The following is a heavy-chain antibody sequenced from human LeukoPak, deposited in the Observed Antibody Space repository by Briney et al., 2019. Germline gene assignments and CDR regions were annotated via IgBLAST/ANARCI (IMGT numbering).Heavy chain of an antibody. CDR3: ARSSYDYGGIEGPFDY. J-gene: IGHJ4*02. Sequence: GGSLRLSRAASGFTLTYYAMHWVRQAPGKGLGWVAVTSYDGNKKYYADSVKGRFTISRDSSKNTLYLQMSSLRAEDTAVYYCARSSYDYGGIEGPFDYWGQGTLVTVSS. CDR1: GFTLTYYA. V-gene: IGHV3-30*15. CDR2: TSYDGNKK. D-gene: IGHD4-23*01.